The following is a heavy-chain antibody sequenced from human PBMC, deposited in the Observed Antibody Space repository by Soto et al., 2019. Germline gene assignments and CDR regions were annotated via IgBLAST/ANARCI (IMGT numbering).Heavy chain of an antibody. CDR3: ARRGYCSGGSCRRYYYGMDV. D-gene: IGHD2-15*01. V-gene: IGHV3-30-3*01. J-gene: IGHJ6*02. CDR2: ISYDGSNK. Sequence: QVQLVESGGGVVQPGRSLRLSCAASGFTFSSYAMHWVRQAPGKGLEWVAVISYDGSNKYYADSVKGRFTISRDNSKNTXYXXMNSLRAEDTAVYYCARRGYCSGGSCRRYYYGMDVWGQGTTVTVSS. CDR1: GFTFSSYA.